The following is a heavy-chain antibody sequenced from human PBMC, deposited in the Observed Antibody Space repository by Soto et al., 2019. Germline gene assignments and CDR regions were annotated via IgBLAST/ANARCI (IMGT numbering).Heavy chain of an antibody. CDR1: GFTFSSYA. J-gene: IGHJ4*02. V-gene: IGHV3-23*01. D-gene: IGHD1-26*01. Sequence: EVQLLESGGGLVQPGGSLRLSCAASGFTFSSYAMRWVRQAPVKGLEWVSAISGSGDSTYYADSVKGRFTISRDNSKNTLYLQMNSLRAEDTAVYYCARRGSGSDDAYWGQGTLVNVSS. CDR3: ARRGSGSDDAY. CDR2: ISGSGDST.